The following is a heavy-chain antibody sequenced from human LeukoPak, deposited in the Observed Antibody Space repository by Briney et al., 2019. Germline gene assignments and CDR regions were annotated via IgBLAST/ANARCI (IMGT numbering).Heavy chain of an antibody. V-gene: IGHV3-15*01. Sequence: GGSLRLSCAASGSTFNNAWMSWVRQAPGKGLEWVGRIKSQTDGGTTDYAAPVKGRFTISRDDSKNTLYLQMNSLKTEDTAVYYCGGSGSYYKLDCWGQGTLVTVSS. D-gene: IGHD3-10*01. CDR1: GSTFNNAW. CDR2: IKSQTDGGTT. CDR3: GGSGSYYKLDC. J-gene: IGHJ4*02.